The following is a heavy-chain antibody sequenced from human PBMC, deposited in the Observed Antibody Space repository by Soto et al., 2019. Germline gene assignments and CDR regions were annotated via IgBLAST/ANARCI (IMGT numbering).Heavy chain of an antibody. CDR1: GFTFSDYY. D-gene: IGHD1-7*01. J-gene: IGHJ4*02. CDR2: ISSSGTTI. V-gene: IGHV3-11*01. CDR3: AREPSNWNYCFDY. Sequence: GGSLRLSCAASGFTFSDYYMSWIRQAPGKGLEWVSYISSSGTTIFYADSLRSRFTISRDNAKKSLYLQMNSLRGEDTAVYYCAREPSNWNYCFDYWGQGTLVTVSS.